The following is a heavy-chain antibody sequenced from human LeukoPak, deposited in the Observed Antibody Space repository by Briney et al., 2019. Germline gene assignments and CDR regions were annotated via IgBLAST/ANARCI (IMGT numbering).Heavy chain of an antibody. J-gene: IGHJ4*02. Sequence: ASVKVSCKASGYTFTSYDINWVRQATGQGVEWMGWMNPNSGNTGYAQKFQGRVTMTRNTSISTAYMELSSLRSEDTAVYYCARGGGLEQWPTTEADYWGQGTLVTVSS. CDR2: MNPNSGNT. D-gene: IGHD6-19*01. CDR1: GYTFTSYD. CDR3: ARGGGLEQWPTTEADY. V-gene: IGHV1-8*01.